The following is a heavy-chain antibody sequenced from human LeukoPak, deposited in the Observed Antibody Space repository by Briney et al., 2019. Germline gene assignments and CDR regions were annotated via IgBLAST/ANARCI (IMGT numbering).Heavy chain of an antibody. CDR3: VREAKMTNIL. CDR2: ISRSSGTI. Sequence: NPGGSLRLSCAASGFTFSDYYMTWIRQAPGKWLEWVSHISRSSGTIYYADSVQGRFTVSRDNGKKSLYLQMSYLRAEDTAVYYCVREAKMTNILWGQGTLVTVSS. J-gene: IGHJ4*02. CDR1: GFTFSDYY. V-gene: IGHV3-11*01. D-gene: IGHD2-21*01.